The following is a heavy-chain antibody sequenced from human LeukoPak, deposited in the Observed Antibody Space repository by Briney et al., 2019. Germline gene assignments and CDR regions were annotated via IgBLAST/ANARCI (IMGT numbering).Heavy chain of an antibody. CDR2: IRNKAYGGTT. V-gene: IGHV3-49*04. Sequence: PGGALRLSCTASGFTFGDYAMSWVRQAPGKGLEWVGFIRNKAYGGTTEYAASVKGRFTISRDDSKSIAYLQMNSLKIEDTAVYYCTSRGPIVWGSSEYYFDYWGQGTLVTVSS. CDR1: GFTFGDYA. D-gene: IGHD3-16*01. CDR3: TSRGPIVWGSSEYYFDY. J-gene: IGHJ4*02.